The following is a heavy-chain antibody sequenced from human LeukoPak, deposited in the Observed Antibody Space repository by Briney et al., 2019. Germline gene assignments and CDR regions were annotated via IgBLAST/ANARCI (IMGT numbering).Heavy chain of an antibody. D-gene: IGHD1-26*01. CDR2: ISFDATKE. CDR1: GLTISNYA. V-gene: IGHV3-30*01. CDR3: ARFKVGSNTTQKNAFDI. J-gene: IGHJ3*02. Sequence: GGSLRLSCAASGLTISNYAMHWVRQAPGKGLEWVAVISFDATKEYFGKSVKGRFTISRDNSKSTLFLQMHSLRVEDTALYFCARFKVGSNTTQKNAFDIWGRGTVVTVSS.